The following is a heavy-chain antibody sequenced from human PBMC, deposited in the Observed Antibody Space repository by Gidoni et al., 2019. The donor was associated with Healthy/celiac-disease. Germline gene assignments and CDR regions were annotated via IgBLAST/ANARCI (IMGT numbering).Heavy chain of an antibody. D-gene: IGHD1-26*01. Sequence: VESGGGLVQPGGSLRLSCAASGFTFSSYSMNWVRQAPGKGLEWVSYISSSSSTIYYADSVKGRFTISRDNAKNSLYRQMNSLRDEDTAVYYCARGGRGSYYEDYFDYWGQGTLVTVSS. J-gene: IGHJ4*02. CDR1: GFTFSSYS. V-gene: IGHV3-48*02. CDR2: ISSSSSTI. CDR3: ARGGRGSYYEDYFDY.